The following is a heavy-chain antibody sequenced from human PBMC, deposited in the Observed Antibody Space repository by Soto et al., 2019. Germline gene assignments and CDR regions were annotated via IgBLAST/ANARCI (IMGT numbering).Heavy chain of an antibody. CDR2: ISSNGGNT. J-gene: IGHJ3*02. D-gene: IGHD1-26*01. Sequence: RLSCSASEFTFSSYAMHWVRQAPGKGLEYVSAISSNGGNTYYADSVKGRFTISRDNSKNTLYLQMSSLRPEDTAVYYCVKDRYWVGATAFDIWGQGTMVTVSS. CDR1: EFTFSSYA. CDR3: VKDRYWVGATAFDI. V-gene: IGHV3-64D*06.